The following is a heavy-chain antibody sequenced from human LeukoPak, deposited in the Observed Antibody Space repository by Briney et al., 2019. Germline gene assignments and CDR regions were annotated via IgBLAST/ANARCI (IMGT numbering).Heavy chain of an antibody. CDR3: AREGNDYGDY. J-gene: IGHJ4*02. CDR2: INHSGST. V-gene: IGHV4-34*01. Sequence: PSETLSLTCTVSGGSISSYYWSWIRQPPGKGLEWIGEINHSGSTNYNPSLKSRVTISVDTSKNQFSLKLSSVTAADTAVYYCAREGNDYGDYWGQGTLVTVSS. CDR1: GGSISSYY.